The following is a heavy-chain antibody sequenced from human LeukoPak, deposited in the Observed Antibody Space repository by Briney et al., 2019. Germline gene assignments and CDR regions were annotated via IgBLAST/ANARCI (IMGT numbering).Heavy chain of an antibody. CDR3: AKKSRDGYNPFDY. CDR1: GFTFSRYA. D-gene: IGHD5-24*01. J-gene: IGHJ4*02. CDR2: ISNSGESP. V-gene: IGHV3-23*01. Sequence: GGSLRLSCAASGFTFSRYAMSWVRQAPGKGLEWVCGISNSGESPYYANSVEGRFTISRDNSKNTLYLEINSLRAEDTAVYYCAKKSRDGYNPFDYVGQGTLVTASS.